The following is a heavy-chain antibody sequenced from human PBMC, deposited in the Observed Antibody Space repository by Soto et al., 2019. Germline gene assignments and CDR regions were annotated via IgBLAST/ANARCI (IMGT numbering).Heavy chain of an antibody. CDR2: IYYSGST. CDR1: GGSISSGCYY. CDR3: ARGPVLRYFDWAFDY. D-gene: IGHD3-9*01. V-gene: IGHV4-31*03. Sequence: PSETLSLTCTVSGGSISSGCYYWSWIRQHPGKGLEWIGYIYYSGSTYYNPSLKSRVTISVDTSKNQFSLKLSSVTAADTAVYYCARGPVLRYFDWAFDYWGQGTLVTVSS. J-gene: IGHJ4*02.